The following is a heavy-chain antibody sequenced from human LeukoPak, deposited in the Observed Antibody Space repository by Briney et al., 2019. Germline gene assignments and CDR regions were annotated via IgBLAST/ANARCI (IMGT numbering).Heavy chain of an antibody. CDR3: ARDKEFLWSGAAFDI. V-gene: IGHV4-61*09. D-gene: IGHD3-10*01. CDR1: GGSISSGSYY. CDR2: MYLSGST. J-gene: IGHJ3*02. Sequence: SQTLSLTCTVSGGSISSGSYYWSWIRQPAGKGLEWIGHMYLSGSTNYSPSLRSRVTISVDTSKNQFSLKLTSVTAADTAVYYCARDKEFLWSGAAFDIWGQGTMVTVSS.